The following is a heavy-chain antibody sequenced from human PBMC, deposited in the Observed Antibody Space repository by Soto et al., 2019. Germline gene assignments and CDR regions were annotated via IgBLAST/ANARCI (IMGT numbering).Heavy chain of an antibody. CDR1: GYTFTRHY. D-gene: IGHD6-13*01. V-gene: IGHV1-46*01. CDR3: ARDLLAAGSDAPDI. J-gene: IGHJ3*02. CDR2: INSSGGHT. Sequence: QMQLVQSGAEVKKPGASVKVSCKASGYTFTRHYIHWVRQAPGQGLEWMGIINSSGGHTYYAQKFQGRGALISDTSTSPVYMELSSLRSEDTAVYYFARDLLAAGSDAPDIWGQGTMVTVSS.